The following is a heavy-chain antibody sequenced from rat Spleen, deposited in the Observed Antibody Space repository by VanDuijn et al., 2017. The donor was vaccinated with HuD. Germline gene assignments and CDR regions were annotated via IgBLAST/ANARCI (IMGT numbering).Heavy chain of an antibody. D-gene: IGHD1-10*01. V-gene: IGHV5-25*01. J-gene: IGHJ2*01. CDR1: GFTFSNYY. CDR2: ISTGGGNT. Sequence: EVQLVESGGGLVQPGRSMKLSCAVSGFTFSNYYMAWVRQAPTKGLEWVASISTGGGNTYYRDSLKGRFTITRDNTKITLYLQMDNLRSEDTATYYCARQVTALDYGGQGVMATVSS. CDR3: ARQVTALDY.